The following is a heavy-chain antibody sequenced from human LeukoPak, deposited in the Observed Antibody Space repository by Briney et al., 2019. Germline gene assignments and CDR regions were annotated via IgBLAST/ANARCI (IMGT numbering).Heavy chain of an antibody. V-gene: IGHV3-30*03. CDR3: ARPSGSVTIFGVVDYFDY. CDR1: GFTFNNYG. D-gene: IGHD3-3*01. CDR2: IAYDGSNE. Sequence: PGGSLRLSCVVCGFTFNNYGMHWVRQAPGKGLDWVASIAYDGSNENYAESVKGRFTISRDNSKNTLYLQLNSLRAEDTAVYYCARPSGSVTIFGVVDYFDYWGQGSLVTVSS. J-gene: IGHJ4*02.